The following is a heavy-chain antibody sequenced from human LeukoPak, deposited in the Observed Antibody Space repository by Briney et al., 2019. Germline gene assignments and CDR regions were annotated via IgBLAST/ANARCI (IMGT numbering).Heavy chain of an antibody. CDR3: ARDLNLG. J-gene: IGHJ4*02. Sequence: SETLSLTCTVSGGSISSGDYYWSWIRQPPGKGPEWIGYIYYSGSTYYNPSLRSRVTISVDTSKNQLFLKMTSVTAADTAVYYCARDLNLGWGQGTLVTVSS. V-gene: IGHV4-30-4*08. CDR2: IYYSGST. CDR1: GGSISSGDYY. D-gene: IGHD3-16*01.